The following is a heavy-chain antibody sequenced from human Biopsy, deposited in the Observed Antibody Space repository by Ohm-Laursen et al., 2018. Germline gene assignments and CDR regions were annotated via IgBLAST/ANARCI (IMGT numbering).Heavy chain of an antibody. CDR1: GFTLSYYS. D-gene: IGHD1-1*01. CDR3: ARDQRGPSLLEAKLTPNYFDY. CDR2: IRSGGDYM. J-gene: IGHJ4*02. Sequence: LRLSCTAFGFTLSYYSMTWVRQAPGKGLEWVSSIRSGGDYMFYADSVKGRFTISRDNAKNSLYLQMNSLRAEDTAVYYCARDQRGPSLLEAKLTPNYFDYWGRGSLVTVSS. V-gene: IGHV3-21*01.